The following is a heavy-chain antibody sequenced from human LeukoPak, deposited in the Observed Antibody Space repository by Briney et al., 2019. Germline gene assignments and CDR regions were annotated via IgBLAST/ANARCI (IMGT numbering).Heavy chain of an antibody. D-gene: IGHD2-8*02. CDR1: GVSLNAYY. CDR2: VSPGGYI. J-gene: IGHJ5*02. CDR3: ARIRCGHTGDICYNH. V-gene: IGHV4-34*01. Sequence: SETLSLTCTVSGVSLNAYYWSWIRQSSGKGLEWIGEVSPGGYIKYNPSLKSRVTISVDTSESQLSLRLSSVTAADTAMYYCARIRCGHTGDICYNHWAQGTLVIVS.